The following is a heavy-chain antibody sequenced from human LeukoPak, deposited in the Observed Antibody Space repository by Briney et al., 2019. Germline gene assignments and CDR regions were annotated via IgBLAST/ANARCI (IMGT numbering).Heavy chain of an antibody. J-gene: IGHJ4*02. V-gene: IGHV4-34*01. CDR2: INHSGST. CDR1: GGSFSGYY. Sequence: SETLSLTCAVYGGSFSGYYWSWIRQPPGKGLKWIGEINHSGSTNYNPSLKSRVTISVDTSKNQFSLKLSSVTAADTAVYYCARRYCSGGSCYLYYFDYWGQGTLVTVSS. CDR3: ARRYCSGGSCYLYYFDY. D-gene: IGHD2-15*01.